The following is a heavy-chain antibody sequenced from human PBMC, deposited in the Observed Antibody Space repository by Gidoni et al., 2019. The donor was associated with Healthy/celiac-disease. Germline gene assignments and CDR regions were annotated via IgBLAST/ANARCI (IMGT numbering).Heavy chain of an antibody. CDR2: INSGGST. CDR3: ATDYGDY. Sequence: EVQLVESGGGLVQPGGSLSLSCAASGFTVSSNYMSWGRQAPGKGLEWVSIINSGGSTYDADAVKGRFTISGDNSKKALYLRMNSLRAEDTAVYYFATDYGDYWSQGTLVTVSS. CDR1: GFTVSSNY. V-gene: IGHV3-66*01. J-gene: IGHJ4*02.